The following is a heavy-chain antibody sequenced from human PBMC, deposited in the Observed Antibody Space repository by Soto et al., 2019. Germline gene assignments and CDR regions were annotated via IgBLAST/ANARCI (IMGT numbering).Heavy chain of an antibody. J-gene: IGHJ6*02. D-gene: IGHD3-3*01. V-gene: IGHV3-74*01. Sequence: GSLRLSCAASGFTFSSYWMHWVRQAPGKGLVWVSRINSDGSSTGYADSVKGRFTISRDNAKNTLYLQMNSLRAEDTAVYYCARAGLGYDFWSGYYTPADYGMDVWGQGTTVTVSS. CDR3: ARAGLGYDFWSGYYTPADYGMDV. CDR1: GFTFSSYW. CDR2: INSDGSST.